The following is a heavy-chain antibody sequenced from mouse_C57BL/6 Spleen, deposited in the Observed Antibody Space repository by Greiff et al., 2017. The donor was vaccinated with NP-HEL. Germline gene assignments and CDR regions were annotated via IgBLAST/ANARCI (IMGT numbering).Heavy chain of an antibody. J-gene: IGHJ2*01. Sequence: LQQPGAELVKPGASVKLSCKASGYTFTSYWMQWVKQRPGQGLEWIGEIDPSDSYTNYNQKFKGKATLTVDTSSSTAYMQLSSLTSEDSAVYYCARKGPYYSNYVDYWGQGTTLTVSS. D-gene: IGHD2-5*01. CDR3: ARKGPYYSNYVDY. V-gene: IGHV1-50*01. CDR1: GYTFTSYW. CDR2: IDPSDSYT.